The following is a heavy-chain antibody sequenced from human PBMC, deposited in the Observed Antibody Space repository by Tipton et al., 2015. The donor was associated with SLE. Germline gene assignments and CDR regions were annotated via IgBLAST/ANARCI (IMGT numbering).Heavy chain of an antibody. D-gene: IGHD6-19*01. CDR2: INHSGST. Sequence: TLSLTCAVYGGSFSGCYWSWIRQPPGKGLEWIGEINHSGSTNYNPSLKSRVTISVDTSKNQFSLKLSSVTAADTAVYYCATDSSGWYHFDYWGQGTLVTVSS. CDR3: ATDSSGWYHFDY. J-gene: IGHJ4*02. V-gene: IGHV4-34*01. CDR1: GGSFSGCY.